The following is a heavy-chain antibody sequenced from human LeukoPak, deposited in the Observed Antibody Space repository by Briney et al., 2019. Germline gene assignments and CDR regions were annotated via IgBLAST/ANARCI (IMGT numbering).Heavy chain of an antibody. CDR2: INHSCDST. J-gene: IGHJ5*02. Sequence: GASVKVSCKASGYTFTSYYMHWVRQAPGQGLEGMGLINHSCDSTSFAHKLQGRVTMTRDTSTSTVYMELSSLKSEDTAVYYCARDNGFCSGGSCYCGNWFDPWGQGTLVTVSS. D-gene: IGHD2-15*01. CDR3: ARDNGFCSGGSCYCGNWFDP. CDR1: GYTFTSYY. V-gene: IGHV1-46*01.